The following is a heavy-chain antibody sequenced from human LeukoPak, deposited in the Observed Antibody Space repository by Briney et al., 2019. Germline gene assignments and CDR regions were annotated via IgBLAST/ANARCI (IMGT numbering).Heavy chain of an antibody. CDR1: GXSISSINW. J-gene: IGHJ4*02. CDR3: VRNIVGANAFDY. V-gene: IGHV4-4*02. Sequence: SETLSLTCAVSGXSISSINWWSWVRQPPGKGLEWIGEFYHGGNTNYNPSLKSRVSISVDNSKNQFSLKVTSVTAADTAVYYCVRNIVGANAFDYWGQGTLVTVSS. CDR2: FYHGGNT. D-gene: IGHD1-26*01.